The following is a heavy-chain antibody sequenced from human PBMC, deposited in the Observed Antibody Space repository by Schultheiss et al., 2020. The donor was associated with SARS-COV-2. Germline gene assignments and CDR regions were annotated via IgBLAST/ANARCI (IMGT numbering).Heavy chain of an antibody. CDR2: IRSKANSYAT. J-gene: IGHJ4*02. Sequence: GGSLRLSCAASGFTFSGSAMHWVRQASGKGLEWVGRIRSKANSYATAYAASVKGRFTISRDDSKDTAYLQMNSLKTEDTAVYYCTRLWSLYGDYVDAEGNFDYWGQGTLVTVSS. V-gene: IGHV3-73*01. CDR3: TRLWSLYGDYVDAEGNFDY. D-gene: IGHD4-17*01. CDR1: GFTFSGSA.